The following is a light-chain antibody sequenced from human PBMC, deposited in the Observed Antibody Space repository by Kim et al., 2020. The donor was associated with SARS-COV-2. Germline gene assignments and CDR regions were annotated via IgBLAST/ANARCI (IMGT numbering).Light chain of an antibody. CDR3: QHFRRSPWT. V-gene: IGKV3-20*01. Sequence: SPGDRAPPPCRASGSVPGTNLAWYRKKPGRPPRLLIYGASRRATGIPEGFSGRGSGTDFTLTIDRLEPEDFAVYYCQHFRRSPWTFGQGTKVDIK. J-gene: IGKJ1*01. CDR2: GAS. CDR1: GSVPGTN.